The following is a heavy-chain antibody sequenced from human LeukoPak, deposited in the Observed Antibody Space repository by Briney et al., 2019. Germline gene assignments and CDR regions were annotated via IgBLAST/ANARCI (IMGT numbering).Heavy chain of an antibody. CDR1: GFTFSSYA. CDR3: ARVGGIYYGSGSYGGDYFDY. J-gene: IGHJ4*02. CDR2: ISYDGSNR. D-gene: IGHD3-10*01. V-gene: IGHV3-30-3*01. Sequence: GGSLRLSCAASGFTFSSYAMHWVRQAPGKGLEWVAVISYDGSNRYYADSVKGRFTISRDNSKNTLYLQMNSLRAEDTAVYYCARVGGIYYGSGSYGGDYFDYWGQGTLVTVSS.